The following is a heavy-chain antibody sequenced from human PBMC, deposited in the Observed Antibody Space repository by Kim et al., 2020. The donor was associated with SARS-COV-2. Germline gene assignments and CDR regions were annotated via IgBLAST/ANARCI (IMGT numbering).Heavy chain of an antibody. CDR1: GFTFSSYW. V-gene: IGHV3-74*01. CDR2: IKSDGSTI. J-gene: IGHJ4*02. Sequence: GSLRLSCAVSGFTFSSYWMHWVRQAPGKGLVWVSRIKSDGSTITYADSVKGRFTISRDNAKNTLYLQMDSLRAEDTAVYFCARGDRFDSDWYNMDYWGQGTLVTVSS. CDR3: ARGDRFDSDWYNMDY. D-gene: IGHD1-20*01.